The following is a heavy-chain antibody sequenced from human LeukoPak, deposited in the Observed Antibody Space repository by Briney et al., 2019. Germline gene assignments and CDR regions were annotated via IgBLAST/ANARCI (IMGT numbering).Heavy chain of an antibody. CDR1: GFTFSNYG. V-gene: IGHV3-33*05. CDR2: ISYDGSNK. CDR3: ARRPPFRSSSWYRGFDP. Sequence: GGSLRLSCAASGFTFSNYGMHWVRQAPGKGLEWVAVISYDGSNKYYADSVKGRFTISRDNSKNTLYLQMNSLRAEDTAVYYCARRPPFRSSSWYRGFDPWGQGTMVTVSS. D-gene: IGHD6-13*01. J-gene: IGHJ3*01.